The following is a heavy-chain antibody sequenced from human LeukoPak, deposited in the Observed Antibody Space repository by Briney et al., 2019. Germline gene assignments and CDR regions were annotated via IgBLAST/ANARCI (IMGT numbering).Heavy chain of an antibody. CDR1: GGTFSSYA. D-gene: IGHD4-17*01. V-gene: IGHV1-8*02. J-gene: IGHJ4*01. CDR3: ASFGYGDYRYYFDY. CDR2: MNPNSGNT. Sequence: ASVKVSCKASGGTFSSYAISWVRQATGQGLEWMGWMNPNSGNTGYAQKFQGRVTMTRNTSISTAYMELSSLRSEDTAVYYCASFGYGDYRYYFDYWGQGTLVTVSS.